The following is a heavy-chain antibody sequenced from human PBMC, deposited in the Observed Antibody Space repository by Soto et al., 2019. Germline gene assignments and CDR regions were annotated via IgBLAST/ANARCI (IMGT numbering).Heavy chain of an antibody. J-gene: IGHJ4*02. V-gene: IGHV3-7*01. D-gene: IGHD1-20*01. CDR3: ARISYNCNVVY. CDR1: GLTLRKEW. CDR2: IKQHGSEK. Sequence: GGALRARFSGSGLTLRKEWLSWVRQAPGKGLEWVANIKQHGSEKYYVDSVKGRFTISRDNAKNSLYLQMNSLRAEDTTVYYCARISYNCNVVYRGQATLVTV.